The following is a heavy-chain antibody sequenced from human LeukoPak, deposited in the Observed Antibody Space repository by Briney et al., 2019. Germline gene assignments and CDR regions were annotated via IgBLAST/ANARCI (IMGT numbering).Heavy chain of an antibody. CDR1: GVSISSYY. V-gene: IGHV4-4*09. CDR2: IYTSGST. J-gene: IGHJ4*02. D-gene: IGHD5-24*01. Sequence: SETLSLTCTVSGVSISSYYWSWIRQPPGKGLEWFGYIYTSGSTNYNPSLKSRVTISVDTSKNQFSLKLSSVTAADTAVYYCARRTVRDGPFDYWGQGTLVTVSS. CDR3: ARRTVRDGPFDY.